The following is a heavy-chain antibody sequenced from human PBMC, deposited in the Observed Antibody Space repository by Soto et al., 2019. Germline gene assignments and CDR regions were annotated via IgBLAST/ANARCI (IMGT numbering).Heavy chain of an antibody. V-gene: IGHV1-3*01. CDR3: ARDSSPGSYYGSEDY. CDR2: INAGNGNT. CDR1: GYTFTSYA. Sequence: ASVKVSGKAAGYTFTSYAMHWARQAPGQRLEWMGWINAGNGNTKYSQKFQGRVTITRDTSASTAYMELSSLRSEDTAVYYCARDSSPGSYYGSEDYWGQGTLVTVSS. J-gene: IGHJ4*02. D-gene: IGHD3-10*01.